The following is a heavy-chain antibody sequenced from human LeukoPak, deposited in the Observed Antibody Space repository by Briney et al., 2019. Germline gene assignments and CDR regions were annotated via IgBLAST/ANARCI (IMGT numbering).Heavy chain of an antibody. Sequence: GASVKVSCKASGYTFTSYDINWVRRATGQGLEWMGWMNPNSGNTGYAQKFQGRVTMTRNTSISTAYMELSSLRSEDTAVYYCARERSEMEWLFSYYYYGMDVWGQGTTVTVSS. D-gene: IGHD3-3*01. CDR2: MNPNSGNT. J-gene: IGHJ6*02. CDR3: ARERSEMEWLFSYYYYGMDV. CDR1: GYTFTSYD. V-gene: IGHV1-8*01.